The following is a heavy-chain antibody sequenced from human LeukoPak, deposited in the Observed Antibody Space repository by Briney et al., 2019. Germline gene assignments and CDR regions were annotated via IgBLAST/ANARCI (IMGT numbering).Heavy chain of an antibody. CDR3: AKTRAAAGIPRDYFDY. CDR1: GFTFSSYS. CDR2: ISSSSTI. Sequence: GGSLRLSCAASGFTFSSYSMNWVRQAPGKGLEWVSYISSSSTIYYADSVKGRFTISRDNAKNSLYLQMSSLRAEDTAVYYCAKTRAAAGIPRDYFDYWGQGTLVTVSS. D-gene: IGHD6-13*01. J-gene: IGHJ4*02. V-gene: IGHV3-48*01.